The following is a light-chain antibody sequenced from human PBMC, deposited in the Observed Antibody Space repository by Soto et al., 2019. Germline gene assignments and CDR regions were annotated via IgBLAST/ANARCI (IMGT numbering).Light chain of an antibody. CDR2: EVT. J-gene: IGLJ1*01. CDR1: SSDVGGYDY. CDR3: SSYAGTNNLYV. Sequence: QSARTQPPSASGSRGQAVTISCTGTSSDVGGYDYVSWYQQHPGKAPKLIIYEVTKRPSGVPDRFSGSKSGNTASLTVSGLQAEDEADYYCSSYAGTNNLYVFGTGTKVTVL. V-gene: IGLV2-8*01.